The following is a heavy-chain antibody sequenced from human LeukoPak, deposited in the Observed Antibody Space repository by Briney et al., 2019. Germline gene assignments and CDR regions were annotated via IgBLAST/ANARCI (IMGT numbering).Heavy chain of an antibody. CDR3: ARDPLYYDSSGYLSGFDP. V-gene: IGHV4-34*01. D-gene: IGHD3-22*01. CDR2: INHSGST. CDR1: GGSFSGYY. J-gene: IGHJ5*02. Sequence: SETLSLTCAVYGGSFSGYYWSWIRQPPGKGLEWIGEINHSGSTNYDPSLKSRVTISVDTSKNQFSLKLSSVTAADTAVYYCARDPLYYDSSGYLSGFDPWGQGTLVTVSP.